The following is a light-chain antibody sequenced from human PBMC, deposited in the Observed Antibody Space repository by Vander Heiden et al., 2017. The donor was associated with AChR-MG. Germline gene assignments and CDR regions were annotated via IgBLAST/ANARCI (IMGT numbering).Light chain of an antibody. V-gene: IGKV3-11*01. CDR1: QSVSSY. Sequence: EIVLTQSPATLSLSPGERATLSCRASQSVSSYLAWYQQKPGQAPRLLIYDAANRATGIPARFSGSGYGTDFTLTISSREPEDFAVYYCQQRSNWPPITFGPGTRLEIK. CDR2: DAA. CDR3: QQRSNWPPIT. J-gene: IGKJ5*01.